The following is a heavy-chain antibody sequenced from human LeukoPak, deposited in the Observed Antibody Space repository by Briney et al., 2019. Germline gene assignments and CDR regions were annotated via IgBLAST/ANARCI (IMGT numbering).Heavy chain of an antibody. D-gene: IGHD3-22*01. J-gene: IGHJ4*02. CDR1: GFTFEDYA. Sequence: GGSLRLSCAASGFTFEDYAMNWVRQVPGKGLEWVSGINGNGGSTGYADSVKGRFTISRDNAKNTLYLQMNSLRAEDTAVYYCARPYSSGYERYFDYWGQGTLVTVSS. CDR2: INGNGGST. V-gene: IGHV3-20*04. CDR3: ARPYSSGYERYFDY.